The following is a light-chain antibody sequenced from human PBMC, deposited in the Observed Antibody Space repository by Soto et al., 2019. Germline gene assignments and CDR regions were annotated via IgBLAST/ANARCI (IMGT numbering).Light chain of an antibody. V-gene: IGKV3-20*01. J-gene: IGKJ4*01. Sequence: EFVLTQSPGTLSLSPGERATLSCRASQSVSSTFLAWYQQKLGQPPRLLIYGASTRGTGIPDRFSGSGSGTDFTLTISRQEPEDFAVYYCQHYGSSPPLTFGGGTKVEIK. CDR3: QHYGSSPPLT. CDR1: QSVSSTF. CDR2: GAS.